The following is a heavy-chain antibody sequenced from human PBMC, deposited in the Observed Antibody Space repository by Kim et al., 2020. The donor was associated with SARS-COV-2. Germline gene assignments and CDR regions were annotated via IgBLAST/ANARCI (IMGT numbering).Heavy chain of an antibody. V-gene: IGHV4-59*12. CDR2: IYYSGST. J-gene: IGHJ4*02. CDR1: GGSISSYY. Sequence: SETLSLTCTVSGGSISSYYWSWIRQPPGKGLEWIGYIYYSGSTNYNPSLKSRVTISVDTSKNQFSLKLSSVTAADTAVYYCARDGRVAGSFDYWGQGTLVTVSS. CDR3: ARDGRVAGSFDY. D-gene: IGHD2-15*01.